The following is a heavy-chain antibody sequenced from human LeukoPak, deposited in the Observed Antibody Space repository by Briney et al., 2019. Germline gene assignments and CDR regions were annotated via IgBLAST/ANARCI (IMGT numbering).Heavy chain of an antibody. D-gene: IGHD6-6*01. CDR2: ISAYNGNT. Sequence: ASVKVSCKASGYTFTSYGISWVRQAPGQGLEWMGWISAYNGNTNYAQKLQGRVTMTTDTSTSTAYMELRSLRSDDTAVYYCARRYSSSSAGDYYYYMDVWGKGTTVTVSS. J-gene: IGHJ6*03. CDR1: GYTFTSYG. CDR3: ARRYSSSSAGDYYYYMDV. V-gene: IGHV1-18*01.